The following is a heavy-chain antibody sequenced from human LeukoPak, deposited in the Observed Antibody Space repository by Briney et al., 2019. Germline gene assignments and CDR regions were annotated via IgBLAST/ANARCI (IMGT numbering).Heavy chain of an antibody. CDR1: DDSFSSHY. V-gene: IGHV4-59*11. CDR2: ISYIGST. CDR3: ARDLVTVTKGFDI. Sequence: SGTLSLTCAVSDDSFSSHYWTWIRQPPGKGLEWIGYISYIGSTNYNPSLKSRVTISIDTSKNQFSLKLSSVTAADTAVYYCARDLVTVTKGFDIWGQGTMVSVSS. D-gene: IGHD4-17*01. J-gene: IGHJ3*02.